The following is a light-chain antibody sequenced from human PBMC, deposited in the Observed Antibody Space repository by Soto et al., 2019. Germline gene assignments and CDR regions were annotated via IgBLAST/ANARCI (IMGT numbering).Light chain of an antibody. CDR1: QSISRT. CDR2: GAS. J-gene: IGKJ2*01. Sequence: EIVMTQSPASLSVSPGERATLSCRASQSISRTLAWYKQKPGQAHRLLIYGASTRHTAIPARFSGRGSGTAFTLTISSLQSEDFGVNNCQQYDSWRYTFGQGTK. CDR3: QQYDSWRYT. V-gene: IGKV3-15*01.